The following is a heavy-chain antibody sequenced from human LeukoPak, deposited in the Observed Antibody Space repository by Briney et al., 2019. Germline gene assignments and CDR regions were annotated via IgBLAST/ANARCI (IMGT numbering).Heavy chain of an antibody. CDR3: ARGESWGDFDY. CDR1: GGSFSGYY. Sequence: SETLSLXCAVYGGSFSGYYWSWIRQPPGKGLEWIGEINHSGSTNYNPSLKSRVTISVDTSKNQFSLKLSSVTAADTAVYYCARGESWGDFDYWGQGTLVTVSS. D-gene: IGHD3-16*01. CDR2: INHSGST. J-gene: IGHJ4*02. V-gene: IGHV4-34*01.